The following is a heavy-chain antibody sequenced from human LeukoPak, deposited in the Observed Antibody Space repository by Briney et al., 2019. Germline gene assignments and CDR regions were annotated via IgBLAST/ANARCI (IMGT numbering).Heavy chain of an antibody. V-gene: IGHV3-48*04. J-gene: IGHJ4*02. CDR1: GFTFSSYS. D-gene: IGHD4-17*01. CDR3: ASPSGPTVTTPDY. Sequence: GGSLRLSCAASGFTFSSYSMNWVRQAPGKGLEWVSYISSSSSTIYYADSVKGRFTISRDNAKNSLYLQMNSLRAEDTAVYYCASPSGPTVTTPDYWGQGTLVTVSS. CDR2: ISSSSSTI.